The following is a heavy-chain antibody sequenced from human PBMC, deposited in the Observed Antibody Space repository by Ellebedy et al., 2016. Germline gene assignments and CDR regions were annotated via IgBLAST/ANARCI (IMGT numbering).Heavy chain of an antibody. V-gene: IGHV4-34*09. CDR1: GGSFSGYY. J-gene: IGHJ6*04. CDR3: ARASKYDFWRVDV. CDR2: INHSGST. D-gene: IGHD3-3*01. Sequence: SETLSLXXAVYGGSFSGYYWSWIRQPPGKGLEWIGEINHSGSTYYNPSLKSRVTISVDTSKNQFSLKLSSVTAADTAVYYCARASKYDFWRVDVWGKGTTVTVSS.